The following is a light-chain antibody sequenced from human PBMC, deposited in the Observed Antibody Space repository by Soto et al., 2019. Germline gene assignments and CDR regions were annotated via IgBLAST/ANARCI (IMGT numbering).Light chain of an antibody. J-gene: IGLJ1*01. V-gene: IGLV2-14*01. CDR2: EVS. CDR1: SSDVGGYNY. CDR3: SSYTSSSTYV. Sequence: QSALTQPASVSGSPGQSITISWTGTSSDVGGYNYISWYQQHPGKAPKLMIYEVSNRPSGVSNRFSGSKSGNTASLTISGLQAEDEADYYCSSYTSSSTYVFGTGTKVTGL.